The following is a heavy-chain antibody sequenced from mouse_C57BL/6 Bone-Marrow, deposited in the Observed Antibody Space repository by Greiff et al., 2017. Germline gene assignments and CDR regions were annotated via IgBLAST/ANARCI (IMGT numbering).Heavy chain of an antibody. CDR1: GYTFTSYW. CDR3: ATMYYGSSYSYRYFDV. D-gene: IGHD1-1*01. CDR2: IHPNSGST. J-gene: IGHJ1*03. V-gene: IGHV1-64*01. Sequence: QVQLQQPGAELVKPGASVKLSCKASGYTFTSYWMHWVKQRPGQGLEWIGMIHPNSGSTNYNEKFTSKATLTVDKSSSTAYMQLSSLTSEDSAVYYCATMYYGSSYSYRYFDVWGTGTTVTVSS.